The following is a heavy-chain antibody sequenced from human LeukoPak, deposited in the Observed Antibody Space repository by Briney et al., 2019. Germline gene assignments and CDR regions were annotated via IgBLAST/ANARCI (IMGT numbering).Heavy chain of an antibody. V-gene: IGHV4-59*12. CDR2: IYYSGST. J-gene: IGHJ4*02. CDR3: ARTMVRGVIFDY. D-gene: IGHD3-10*01. Sequence: SETLSLTCTVSGGSISSYYWSWIRQPPGKGLEWIGYIYYSGSTNYNPSLKSRVTISVDRSKNQFSLKLSSVTAADTAVYYCARTMVRGVIFDYWGQGTLVTVSS. CDR1: GGSISSYY.